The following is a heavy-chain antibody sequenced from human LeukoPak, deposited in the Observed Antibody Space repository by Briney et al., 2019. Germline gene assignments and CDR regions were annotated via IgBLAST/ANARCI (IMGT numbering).Heavy chain of an antibody. D-gene: IGHD3-3*01. J-gene: IGHJ6*02. V-gene: IGHV1-8*01. CDR3: AKEWSGQNYYYGLDV. CDR2: MNPNSGNT. CDR1: GYTFTSYD. Sequence: ASVKVSCKASGYTFTSYDINWVRQATGQGLEWMGWMNPNSGNTGYAQKFQGRVTMTRNTSISTAYMELSSLRSEDTAVYYCAKEWSGQNYYYGLDVWGQGTTVTVSS.